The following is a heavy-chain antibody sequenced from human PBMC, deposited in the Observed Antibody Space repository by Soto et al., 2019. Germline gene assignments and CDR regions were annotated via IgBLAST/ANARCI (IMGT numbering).Heavy chain of an antibody. CDR3: ARHSSSHPPFDY. CDR1: GYSFTTYW. D-gene: IGHD6-13*01. Sequence: GGCLKICCKCSGYSFTTYWIAWVRLMPGKGLEWMGRIDPSDSYTNYSPSFQGHVTISADKSISTAYLQWSSLKASDTAMYYCARHSSSHPPFDYWGQGTLVTVSS. V-gene: IGHV5-10-1*01. CDR2: IDPSDSYT. J-gene: IGHJ4*02.